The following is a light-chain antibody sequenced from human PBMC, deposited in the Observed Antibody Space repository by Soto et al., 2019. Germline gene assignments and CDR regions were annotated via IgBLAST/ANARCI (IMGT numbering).Light chain of an antibody. CDR3: NSYTSSGTYV. V-gene: IGLV2-14*03. CDR1: SSDVGLYNY. CDR2: DVS. J-gene: IGLJ1*01. Sequence: QSVLTQPASVSGSPGQSITISCTGTSSDVGLYNYVSWYRHLPGKAHELIIYDVSNRPSGVSNRFSGSKSANTASLTISGLQAEDEADYYCNSYTSSGTYVFGTGTKLTVL.